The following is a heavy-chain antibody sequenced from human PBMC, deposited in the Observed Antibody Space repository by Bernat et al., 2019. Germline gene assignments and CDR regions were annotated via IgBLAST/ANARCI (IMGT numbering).Heavy chain of an antibody. CDR3: ARAPIAVAGTIYYYYMDV. D-gene: IGHD6-19*01. J-gene: IGHJ6*03. Sequence: QVQLVESGGGVVQPGRSLRLSCSASGFTFSSYGMHWVRPAPGQGLEWVAVIWYDGSNKYYADSVKGRFTISRENSKNTLYLQMNSLRAEDTAVYYCARAPIAVAGTIYYYYMDVWGKGTTVTVSS. CDR2: IWYDGSNK. CDR1: GFTFSSYG. V-gene: IGHV3-33*01.